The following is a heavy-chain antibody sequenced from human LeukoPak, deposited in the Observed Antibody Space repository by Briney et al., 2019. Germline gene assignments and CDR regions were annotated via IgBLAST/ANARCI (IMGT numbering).Heavy chain of an antibody. Sequence: PSETLSLTCAGYGGSFSGYYWSWIRQPPGKGLEWIGEINHSGSTSYNPSLKSRVTISVDTSKNQFSLKLSSVTAADTAVYYCARGGFLNYYYYYMDVWGKGTTVTVSS. CDR3: ARGGFLNYYYYYMDV. D-gene: IGHD2/OR15-2a*01. V-gene: IGHV4-34*01. CDR2: INHSGST. CDR1: GGSFSGYY. J-gene: IGHJ6*03.